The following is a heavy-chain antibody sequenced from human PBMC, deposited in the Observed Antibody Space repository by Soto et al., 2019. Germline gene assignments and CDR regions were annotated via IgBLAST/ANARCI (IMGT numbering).Heavy chain of an antibody. D-gene: IGHD3-22*01. V-gene: IGHV3-48*01. CDR3: ARVAYYYDSSGYFY. CDR2: ISSSGSTI. J-gene: IGHJ4*02. Sequence: GGSLRLSCAAPGFTFSSYNMNWVHQAPGKGLEWVSYISSSGSTIYYADSVKGRFTISRDNAKNSLYLQMNSLRAEDTAVYYCARVAYYYDSSGYFYWGQGNLVTVSS. CDR1: GFTFSSYN.